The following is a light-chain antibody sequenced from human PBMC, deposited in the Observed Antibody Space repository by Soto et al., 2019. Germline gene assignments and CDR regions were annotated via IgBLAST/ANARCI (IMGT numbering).Light chain of an antibody. CDR2: EVN. CDR1: SSDVGGYNF. CDR3: SSWTSSTTQV. Sequence: QSALTQPASVSGSPGQSITICCTGTSSDVGGYNFVSWYQQHPGKAPKLMIYEVNNRPSGVSNRFSGSKSSNTASLTISGLQAEDEADYYCSSWTSSTTQVLGGGTKLTVL. V-gene: IGLV2-14*01. J-gene: IGLJ3*02.